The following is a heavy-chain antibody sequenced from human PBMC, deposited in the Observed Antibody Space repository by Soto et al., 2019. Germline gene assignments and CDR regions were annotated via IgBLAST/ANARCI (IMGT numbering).Heavy chain of an antibody. CDR2: LSFDGTAE. V-gene: IGHV3-30*03. D-gene: IGHD2-21*02. J-gene: IGHJ4*02. CDR1: GFIFRDYI. CDR3: ARVATRLQSMEVLEY. Sequence: QVQLVESGGGVVQPGTSLRLSCKASGFIFRDYIIHWVRQAPGKGLEWLAVLSFDGTAEYYADSTRGRFTISRDNPKSTTYLVINNVRREDTAMYYCARVATRLQSMEVLEYWGQGTLVTVPS.